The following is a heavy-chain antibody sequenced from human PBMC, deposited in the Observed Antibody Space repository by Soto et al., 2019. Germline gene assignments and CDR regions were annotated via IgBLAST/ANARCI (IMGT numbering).Heavy chain of an antibody. V-gene: IGHV3-23*01. CDR3: AKMVHGGYVSYFDS. D-gene: IGHD5-12*01. CDR1: GFTFTGYA. J-gene: IGHJ4*02. Sequence: GGSLRLSCEASGFTFTGYAMSWVRQAPGKGLEWVSATSGSGDTTYYADSVKGRFTISRDNSEKGLYLQMNSLRAEDTAVYYCAKMVHGGYVSYFDSWGQGTLVTVSS. CDR2: TSGSGDTT.